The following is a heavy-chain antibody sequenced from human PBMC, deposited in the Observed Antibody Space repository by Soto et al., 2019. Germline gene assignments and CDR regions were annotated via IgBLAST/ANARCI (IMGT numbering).Heavy chain of an antibody. CDR1: GFTFSSYG. CDR3: AKNPDSSSCYDY. CDR2: ISYDGSNK. Sequence: PGGSLRLSCAASGFTFSSYGMPWVRQAPGKGLEWVAVISYDGSNKYYADSVKGRFTISRDNSKNTLYLQMNSLRAEDTAVYYFAKNPDSSSCYDYWGQGTLVTVSS. J-gene: IGHJ4*02. D-gene: IGHD6-13*01. V-gene: IGHV3-30*18.